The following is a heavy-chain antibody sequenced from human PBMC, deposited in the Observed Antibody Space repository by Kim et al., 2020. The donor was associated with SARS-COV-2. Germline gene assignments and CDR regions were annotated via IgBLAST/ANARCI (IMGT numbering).Heavy chain of an antibody. D-gene: IGHD3-22*01. CDR1: GYPFSAFD. V-gene: IGHV1-8*02. Sequence: ASVKVSCKASGYPFSAFDVNWVRQAPGQGLEWMGWMNPSKGVTNYGPKFQGRVTMTRDTSTSTAFLEVSHLYYDDTAVYYCVRTGLSGYYYVTWGQGTLV. CDR3: VRTGLSGYYYVT. CDR2: MNPSKGVT. J-gene: IGHJ5*02.